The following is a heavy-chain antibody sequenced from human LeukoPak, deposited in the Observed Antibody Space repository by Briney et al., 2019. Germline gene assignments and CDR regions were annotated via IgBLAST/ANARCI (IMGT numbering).Heavy chain of an antibody. Sequence: SETLSLTCAVSGYSISSGYNWGWIRPPPGKGLEWIGSISHSGSTYYNPSLKSRVTIFADTSKNQFSLKLSSVTAADTAMYYCARVRDGSVFEIWGQGTMVTVSS. CDR2: ISHSGST. D-gene: IGHD5-24*01. CDR3: ARVRDGSVFEI. CDR1: GYSISSGYN. J-gene: IGHJ3*02. V-gene: IGHV4-38-2*01.